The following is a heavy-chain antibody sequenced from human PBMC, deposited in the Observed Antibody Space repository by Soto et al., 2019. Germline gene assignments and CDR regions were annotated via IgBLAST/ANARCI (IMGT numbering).Heavy chain of an antibody. CDR3: ARKVLGSTSRPDWWYFDL. Sequence: EVQLLESGGGLVQPGGSLRLSCVGSGFTFINYAMNWVRQTPGKGLEWVSTIRGGGERTFDAETVKGRFTISRDNSKNTVNLQMHSLRADDTAVYYCARKVLGSTSRPDWWYFDLWGRGTLVTVSS. J-gene: IGHJ2*01. CDR2: IRGGGERT. D-gene: IGHD2-2*01. CDR1: GFTFINYA. V-gene: IGHV3-23*01.